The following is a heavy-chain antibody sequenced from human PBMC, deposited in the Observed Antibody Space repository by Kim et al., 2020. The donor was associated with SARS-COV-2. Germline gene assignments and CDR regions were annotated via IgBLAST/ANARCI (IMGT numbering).Heavy chain of an antibody. CDR2: IYSSGIT. J-gene: IGHJ5*02. CDR1: GGSIRGYY. Sequence: SETLSLTYTVTGGSIRGYYWTWIRQPAGKGLEWIGRIYSSGITNYNPSLKSRLTMSIDTPKNQVSLKLASVTAADTAVYYCARERAGPTWFDPWGQGTLV. D-gene: IGHD1-1*01. V-gene: IGHV4-4*07. CDR3: ARERAGPTWFDP.